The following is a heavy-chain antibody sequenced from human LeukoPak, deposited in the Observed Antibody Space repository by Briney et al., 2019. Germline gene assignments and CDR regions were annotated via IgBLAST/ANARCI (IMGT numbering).Heavy chain of an antibody. CDR1: GGFISSYY. CDR2: IYDNENI. Sequence: PSETLSLTCSVSGGFISSYYWSWIRQPPGKGLEWIGYIYDNENINYNPSLKSRVTISLDTSRTQFSLKLSSVTAADTAVYYCIDYDVYAISYWGQGTLVTVSS. V-gene: IGHV4-59*08. J-gene: IGHJ4*02. CDR3: IDYDVYAISY. D-gene: IGHD2-8*01.